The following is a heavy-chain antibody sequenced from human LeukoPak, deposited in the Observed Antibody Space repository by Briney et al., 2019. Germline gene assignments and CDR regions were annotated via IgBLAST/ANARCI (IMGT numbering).Heavy chain of an antibody. CDR3: ARVSWYYDILTGYSQDDYYGMDV. CDR2: INSDGSSA. D-gene: IGHD3-9*01. Sequence: GGSLRLSCAASGFTFSYYWMHWVRQAPGKGLVWVSRINSDGSSASYADSVKGRFTISRDNAKNTLYLQMNSLRAEDTAVYYCARVSWYYDILTGYSQDDYYGMDVWGQGTTVTVSS. V-gene: IGHV3-74*01. CDR1: GFTFSYYW. J-gene: IGHJ6*02.